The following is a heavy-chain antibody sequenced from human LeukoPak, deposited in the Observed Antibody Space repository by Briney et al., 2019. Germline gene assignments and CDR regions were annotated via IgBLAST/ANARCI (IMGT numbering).Heavy chain of an antibody. CDR1: GVTLSSYW. D-gene: IGHD3-10*01. CDR3: AWFGELSD. J-gene: IGHJ4*02. V-gene: IGHV3-74*01. Sequence: GGSLRLSCAASGVTLSSYWMHSVRQAPGKGLVWVSRINSDGSSTSYADSVKGRFTISRNTAKNTLYLQMNSLRAEDTAVYYCAWFGELSDWGQGTLVTVSS. CDR2: INSDGSST.